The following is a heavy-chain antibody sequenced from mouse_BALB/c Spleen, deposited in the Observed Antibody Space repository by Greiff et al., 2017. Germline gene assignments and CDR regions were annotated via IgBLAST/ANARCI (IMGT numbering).Heavy chain of an antibody. CDR3: ARGDYDGDYAMDY. J-gene: IGHJ4*01. D-gene: IGHD2-4*01. CDR1: GFTFSSYT. CDR2: ISNGGGST. V-gene: IGHV5-12-2*01. Sequence: EVHLVESGGGLVQPGGSLKLSCAASGFTFSSYTMSWVRQTPEKRLEWVAYISNGGGSTYYPDTVKGRFTISRDNAKNTLYLQMSSLKSEDTAMYYCARGDYDGDYAMDYWGQGTTVTVSS.